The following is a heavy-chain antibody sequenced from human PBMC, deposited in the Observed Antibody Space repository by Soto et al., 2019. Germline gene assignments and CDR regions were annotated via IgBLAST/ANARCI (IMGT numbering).Heavy chain of an antibody. CDR1: GFPFSPYG. Sequence: VQLVESGGGVVQPGRSLRLSCAASGFPFSPYGMHWVRQAPGKGLEWVALIYVDGSNKYYSDSVKGRFTISRDNSNNTLYLQMNSLRAEDTATYYCVRDIWDTSGWYFDYWGQGALVTVSS. CDR2: IYVDGSNK. V-gene: IGHV3-33*01. J-gene: IGHJ4*02. D-gene: IGHD6-19*01. CDR3: VRDIWDTSGWYFDY.